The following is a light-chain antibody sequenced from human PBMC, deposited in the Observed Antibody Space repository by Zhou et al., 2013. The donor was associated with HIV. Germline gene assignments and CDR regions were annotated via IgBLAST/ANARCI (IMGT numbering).Light chain of an antibody. CDR2: EVN. CDR3: QSYDYRLDGSGI. Sequence: QSALTQPASVSGSPGQSITISCTGTSSDVGSYNFVSWYQQPPGKAPKLMIYEVNKRPSGVSNRFSGSKSGSSASLAITGLQAEDEGDYYCQSYDYRLDGSGIFGTGTKVTVL. CDR1: SSDVGSYNF. J-gene: IGLJ1*01. V-gene: IGLV2-23*02.